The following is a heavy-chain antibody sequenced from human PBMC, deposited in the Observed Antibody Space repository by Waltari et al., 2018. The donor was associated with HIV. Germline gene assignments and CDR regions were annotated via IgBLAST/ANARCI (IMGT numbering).Heavy chain of an antibody. CDR2: IYYSGST. D-gene: IGHD3-3*01. J-gene: IGHJ6*02. V-gene: IGHV4-31*03. CDR1: GGSISSGGYY. Sequence: QVQLQESGPGLVKPSQTLSLTCTVSGGSISSGGYYWSWIRQHPGKGLEWIGYIYYSGSTDYNPSLKSRVTMSVDTSKNQFSLKLSSVTAADTAVYYCARDHATIFGGGGRDYGMDVWGQGTTVTVSS. CDR3: ARDHATIFGGGGRDYGMDV.